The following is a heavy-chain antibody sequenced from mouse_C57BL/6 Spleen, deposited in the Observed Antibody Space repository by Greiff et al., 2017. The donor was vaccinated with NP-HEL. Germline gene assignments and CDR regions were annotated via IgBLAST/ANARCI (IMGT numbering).Heavy chain of an antibody. CDR2: IYPRSGNT. D-gene: IGHD2-2*01. J-gene: IGHJ3*01. Sequence: VQLQQSGAELARPGASVKLSCKASGYTFTSYGISWVKQRTGKGLEWIGEIYPRSGNTYYNEKFKGKATLTADKYSSTGYMELRSLTSEDSAVYFYAGGGYDEAWFAYWGQGTLVTVSA. V-gene: IGHV1-81*01. CDR3: AGGGYDEAWFAY. CDR1: GYTFTSYG.